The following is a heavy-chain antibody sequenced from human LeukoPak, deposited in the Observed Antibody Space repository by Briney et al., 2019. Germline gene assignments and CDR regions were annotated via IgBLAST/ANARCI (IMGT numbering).Heavy chain of an antibody. J-gene: IGHJ4*02. CDR1: GGSISSSSYY. CDR3: AGHLTGDFYFDY. Sequence: ASETLSLTCTVSGGSISSSSYYWGWIRQPPGKGLEWIGSIYYSGGTYYNPSLKSRVTISVDTSKNQFSLKLSSVTAADTAVYYCAGHLTGDFYFDYWGQGTLVTVSS. D-gene: IGHD7-27*01. V-gene: IGHV4-39*01. CDR2: IYYSGGT.